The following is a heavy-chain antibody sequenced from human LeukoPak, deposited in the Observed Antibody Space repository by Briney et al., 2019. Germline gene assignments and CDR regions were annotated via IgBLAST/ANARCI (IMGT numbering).Heavy chain of an antibody. CDR1: GGSISQYY. CDR2: IYHSGST. J-gene: IGHJ4*02. CDR3: ARVMGTRDYGGNSLVGYFDY. Sequence: SETLSLTCAVSGGSISQYYWSWLRQPPGKGLEWIGYIYHSGSTYYNPSLKSRVTISVDRSKNQFSLKLSSVTAADTAVYYCARVMGTRDYGGNSLVGYFDYWGQGTLVTVSS. D-gene: IGHD4-23*01. V-gene: IGHV4-30-2*01.